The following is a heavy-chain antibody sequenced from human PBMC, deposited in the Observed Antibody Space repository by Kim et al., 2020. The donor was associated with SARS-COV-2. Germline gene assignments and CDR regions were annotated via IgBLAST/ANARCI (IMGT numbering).Heavy chain of an antibody. Sequence: GRSLRLSCAASGFTFSGSAMHWVRQASGKGLEWVGRIRTKANSYATAYAASVNGRFTISRDDSKNTAYLQMNRLKTEDTAVYYCTETVMVYANDYWGQGTLVTVSS. V-gene: IGHV3-73*01. CDR1: GFTFSGSA. CDR2: IRTKANSYAT. CDR3: TETVMVYANDY. D-gene: IGHD2-8*01. J-gene: IGHJ4*02.